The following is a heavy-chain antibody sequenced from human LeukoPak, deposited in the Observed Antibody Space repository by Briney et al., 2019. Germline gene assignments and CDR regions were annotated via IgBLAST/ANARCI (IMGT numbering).Heavy chain of an antibody. CDR1: GYTFTGYY. D-gene: IGHD3-16*01. V-gene: IGHV1-8*03. CDR3: ARGRFEGYFSFDY. CDR2: MNPNSGNT. J-gene: IGHJ4*02. Sequence: ASVKVSCKASGYTFTGYYMHWVRQATGQGLEWMGWMNPNSGNTGYAQKFQGRVTITRNTSISTAYMELSSLRSEDTAVYYCARGRFEGYFSFDYWGQGTLVTVSS.